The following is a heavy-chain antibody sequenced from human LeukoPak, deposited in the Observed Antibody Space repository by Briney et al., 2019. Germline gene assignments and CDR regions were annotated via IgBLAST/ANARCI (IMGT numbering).Heavy chain of an antibody. J-gene: IGHJ4*02. CDR1: GFTFSDYY. Sequence: GGSLRLSCTAPGFTFSDYYMSWIRQAPGKGLEWVSYISSSSSHTNYADSVKGRFTMSRDNAKKSLYLQMNSLRVEDTAVYYCARGGNPSYFDYWGQGTLVTVSS. CDR3: ARGGNPSYFDY. CDR2: ISSSSSHT. D-gene: IGHD1-14*01. V-gene: IGHV3-11*05.